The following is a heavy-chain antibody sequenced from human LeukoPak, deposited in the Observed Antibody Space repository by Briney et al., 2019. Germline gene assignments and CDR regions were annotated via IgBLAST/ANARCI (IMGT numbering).Heavy chain of an antibody. J-gene: IGHJ4*02. D-gene: IGHD1-26*01. V-gene: IGHV3-9*01. CDR1: GFTCDYFP. CDR2: ISWNSGSK. CDR3: AKGTERYWAFFDH. Sequence: PGVSLSLSSAASGFTCDYFPIDWVGQGQGLGWVGGIDISWNSGSKDYAEHVKGRFNISRDNAKDSLYLQMNSLRPEDTALYYCAKGTERYWAFFDHWGRGTLVTVST.